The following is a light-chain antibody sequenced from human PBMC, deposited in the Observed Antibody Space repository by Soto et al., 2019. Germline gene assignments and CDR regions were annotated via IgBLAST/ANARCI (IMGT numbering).Light chain of an antibody. V-gene: IGKV3D-20*01. J-gene: IGKJ5*01. CDR1: QRVSGGF. CDR3: QQYGSSPPIT. CDR2: GAS. Sequence: DIVLTQSPATLSLSPGERATLYCGASQRVSGGFLAWYQQKPGLAPRLLIYGASSRATGIPDRFSGSGSGTDFTLTISRLEPEDFAVYYCQQYGSSPPITFGQGTRLEIK.